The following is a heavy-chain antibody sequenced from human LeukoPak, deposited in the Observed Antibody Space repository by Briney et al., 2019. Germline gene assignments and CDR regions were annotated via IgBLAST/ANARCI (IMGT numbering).Heavy chain of an antibody. CDR1: GGSFSGYY. J-gene: IGHJ4*02. CDR2: INHSGST. CDR3: ARGRELESSIAAAPIPFDY. Sequence: ASETLSLTCAVYGGSFSGYYWSWIRQPPGKGLEWIGEINHSGSTNYNPSLKSRVTISVDTSKNQFSLKLSSVTAADTAVYCCARGRELESSIAAAPIPFDYWGQGTLVTVSS. V-gene: IGHV4-34*01. D-gene: IGHD6-25*01.